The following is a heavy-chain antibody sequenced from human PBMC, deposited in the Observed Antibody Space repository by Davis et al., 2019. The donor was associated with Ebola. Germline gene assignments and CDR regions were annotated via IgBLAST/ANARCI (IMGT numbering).Heavy chain of an antibody. D-gene: IGHD6-19*01. Sequence: GGSLRLSCATSGFSFSSYVMHWVRQAPGKGLECVAVMSFDGRNTYYADSVKGRFTISRDNSKNTLFLHVNSLRPDDTAVYYCAKDGGSIAVAGIEHWGQGTLVTVAS. V-gene: IGHV3-30*18. CDR3: AKDGGSIAVAGIEH. J-gene: IGHJ1*01. CDR2: MSFDGRNT. CDR1: GFSFSSYV.